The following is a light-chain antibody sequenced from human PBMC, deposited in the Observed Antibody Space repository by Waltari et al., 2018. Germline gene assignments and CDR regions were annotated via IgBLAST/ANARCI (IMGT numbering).Light chain of an antibody. V-gene: IGKV1-8*01. J-gene: IGKJ1*01. CDR2: AAS. CDR1: QGISSY. Sequence: RITQSPSSLPASTADKATITCRANQGISSYLAWYQQKPGKAPKLLIYAASTLQSGVPSRFSGSGSGTDFTLTISCLQSEDFATYYCQQYYSYPRTFGQGTKVEIK. CDR3: QQYYSYPRT.